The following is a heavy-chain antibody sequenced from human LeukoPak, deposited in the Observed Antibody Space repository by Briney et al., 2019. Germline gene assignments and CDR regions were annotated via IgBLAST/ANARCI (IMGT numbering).Heavy chain of an antibody. D-gene: IGHD1-26*01. CDR1: GFTFSSYW. J-gene: IGHJ4*02. V-gene: IGHV3-7*03. Sequence: GGSLRLSCVASGFTFSSYWMSWVRQAPGKGLEWVANIKQDGSEKYYVDSVKGRFIISRDNAKNSLYLQMDSLRAEDTALYHCARDLRIGWGLFDYWGQGNLVTVPS. CDR3: ARDLRIGWGLFDY. CDR2: IKQDGSEK.